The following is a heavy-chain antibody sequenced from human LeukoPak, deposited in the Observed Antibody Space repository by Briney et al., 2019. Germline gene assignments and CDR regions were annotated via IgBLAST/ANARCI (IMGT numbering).Heavy chain of an antibody. Sequence: ASVKVSCKASGYTFTGYYMHWVRQAPGQGLEWMGWINPNSGGTNYAQKFQGRVTMTRDTSISTAYVELSRLRSDDTAVYYCARARRYNWNYGYFQHWGQGTLVTVSS. CDR2: INPNSGGT. V-gene: IGHV1-2*02. J-gene: IGHJ1*01. CDR1: GYTFTGYY. CDR3: ARARRYNWNYGYFQH. D-gene: IGHD1-7*01.